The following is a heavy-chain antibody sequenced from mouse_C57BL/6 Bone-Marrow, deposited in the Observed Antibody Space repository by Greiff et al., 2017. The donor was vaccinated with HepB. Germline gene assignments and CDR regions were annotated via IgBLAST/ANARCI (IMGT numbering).Heavy chain of an antibody. CDR3: AMRGYSNLYAMDY. CDR2: INPSNGDT. J-gene: IGHJ4*01. V-gene: IGHV1-53*01. D-gene: IGHD2-5*01. Sequence: QVQLQQPGTELVKPGASVKLSCKASGYTFTSYWMHWVKQRPGQGLEWIGNINPSNGDTNYNQKFKGKATLTVDKSSSTAYMQLSSLTSEDSAVYYCAMRGYSNLYAMDYWGQGTSVTVSS. CDR1: GYTFTSYW.